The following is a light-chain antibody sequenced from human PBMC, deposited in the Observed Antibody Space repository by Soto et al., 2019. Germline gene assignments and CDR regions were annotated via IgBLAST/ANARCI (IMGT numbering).Light chain of an antibody. CDR3: QQSYSTPVT. Sequence: DIQLTQSPSSLSASVGDRVPITCRASQDISDYLAWYQQKPGKAPNLLIYEASTLQSGVPSRFSGSGSGTDFTLTISSLQPEDFATYYCQQSYSTPVTFGGGTKVDIK. CDR2: EAS. V-gene: IGKV1-39*01. J-gene: IGKJ4*01. CDR1: QDISDY.